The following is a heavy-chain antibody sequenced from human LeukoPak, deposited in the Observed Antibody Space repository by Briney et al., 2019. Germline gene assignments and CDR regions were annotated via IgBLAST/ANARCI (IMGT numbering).Heavy chain of an antibody. D-gene: IGHD6-19*01. Sequence: ASVKVSCKASGYTFTSYAMHWVRQAPGQRLEWMGWINAGNGNTKYSQKFQGRVTITRDTSASTAYMELSSLRSEDTAVYYCARDWGYSSGWYRYWGQGTLVTVSS. CDR1: GYTFTSYA. CDR2: INAGNGNT. V-gene: IGHV1-3*01. J-gene: IGHJ4*02. CDR3: ARDWGYSSGWYRY.